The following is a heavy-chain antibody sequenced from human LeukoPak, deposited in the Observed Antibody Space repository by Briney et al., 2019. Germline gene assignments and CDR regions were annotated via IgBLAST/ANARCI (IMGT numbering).Heavy chain of an antibody. CDR2: ISAYNGNA. Sequence: ASVKVSCKASGYTFTSYGISWVRQAPGQGLEWMGWISAYNGNANYAQKLQGRVTMTTDTSTSTAYMELRSLRSDDTAVYYCARDPGTGPYFDDAFDIWGQGTTVTVSS. D-gene: IGHD3/OR15-3a*01. CDR3: ARDPGTGPYFDDAFDI. V-gene: IGHV1-18*01. J-gene: IGHJ3*02. CDR1: GYTFTSYG.